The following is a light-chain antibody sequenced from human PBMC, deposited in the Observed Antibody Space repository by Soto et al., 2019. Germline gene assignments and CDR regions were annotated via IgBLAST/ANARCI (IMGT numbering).Light chain of an antibody. CDR2: LGS. V-gene: IGKV2-28*01. Sequence: DIVMTQSPLSLPVTPGEPASISCRSSQSLLHITGYNYLDWYLQKPGQSPQLLIYLGSNRASGVPDRFSGSGSGTDFTLEISRVEAEDVGVYYCMQALQTPLTFGGGTRVEIK. J-gene: IGKJ4*01. CDR3: MQALQTPLT. CDR1: QSLLHITGYNY.